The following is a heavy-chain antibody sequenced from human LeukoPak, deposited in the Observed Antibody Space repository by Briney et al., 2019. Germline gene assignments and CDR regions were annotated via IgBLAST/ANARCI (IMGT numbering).Heavy chain of an antibody. D-gene: IGHD5-18*01. Sequence: GGSLRLSCAACDYTFSDYNMSWICQAPGKGLEWVSYISSSSSYTNYADSVKGRFTISRDNAKNSLYLQMNSLRAEDTAVYYCAIEKEIRGYSYGEDYWGQGTLVTVSS. CDR1: DYTFSDYN. CDR2: ISSSSSYT. J-gene: IGHJ4*02. V-gene: IGHV3-11*06. CDR3: AIEKEIRGYSYGEDY.